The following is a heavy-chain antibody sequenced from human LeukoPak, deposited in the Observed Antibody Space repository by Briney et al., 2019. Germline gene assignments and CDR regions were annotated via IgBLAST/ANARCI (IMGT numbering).Heavy chain of an antibody. D-gene: IGHD3-9*01. J-gene: IGHJ4*02. Sequence: GGSLRLSCAASGVTFSSYWMHWVRQAPGKGLEWVSGISWNSGSIGYADSVKGRFTISRDNAKNSLYLQMNSLRAEDTALYYCAKDPTPGDYDILTVYYFDYWGQGTLVTVSS. CDR3: AKDPTPGDYDILTVYYFDY. CDR2: ISWNSGSI. CDR1: GVTFSSYW. V-gene: IGHV3-9*01.